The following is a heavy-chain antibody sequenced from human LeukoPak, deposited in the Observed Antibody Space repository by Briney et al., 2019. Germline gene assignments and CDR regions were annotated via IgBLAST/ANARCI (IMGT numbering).Heavy chain of an antibody. CDR3: ARFVMVTAGDY. J-gene: IGHJ4*02. CDR1: GFTFSNYW. D-gene: IGHD2-21*02. V-gene: IGHV3-74*01. CDR2: IIGDGSVT. Sequence: GGSLRLSCAASGFTFSNYWMSWVRQAPGKALVWVSLIIGDGSVTSYADSVKGRFTISRDNAKNTVYLQMNSLRDEDTAVYYCARFVMVTAGDYWGQGTVVTVSS.